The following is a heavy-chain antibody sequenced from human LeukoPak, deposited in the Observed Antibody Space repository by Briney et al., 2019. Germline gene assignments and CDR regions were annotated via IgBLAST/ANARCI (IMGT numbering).Heavy chain of an antibody. CDR1: GFTFSHYG. D-gene: IGHD4-11*01. Sequence: GGSLRLSCAASGFTFSHYGMHWVRQAPGKGLEWVAVIWSDGSNKYYADSVKGRFTISRDNFKNTVSLQMNSLRTGDTAVYYCAKGAQRGFDYSNSLEHRGQGSLVTVSS. CDR2: IWSDGSNK. V-gene: IGHV3-33*06. CDR3: AKGAQRGFDYSNSLEH. J-gene: IGHJ4*02.